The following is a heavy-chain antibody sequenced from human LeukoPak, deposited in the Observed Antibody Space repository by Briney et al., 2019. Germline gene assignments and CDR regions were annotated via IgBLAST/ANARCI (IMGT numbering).Heavy chain of an antibody. Sequence: GGSLRLSCAASGFTFSSYAMSWVRQAPGKGLAWVSAISGSGGSTYYADSVKGRFTISRDNSKNTLYLQMNSLRAEDTAVYYCAKDGKYSSSWHDYWGQGTLVTVSS. J-gene: IGHJ4*02. CDR1: GFTFSSYA. D-gene: IGHD6-13*01. CDR2: ISGSGGST. V-gene: IGHV3-23*01. CDR3: AKDGKYSSSWHDY.